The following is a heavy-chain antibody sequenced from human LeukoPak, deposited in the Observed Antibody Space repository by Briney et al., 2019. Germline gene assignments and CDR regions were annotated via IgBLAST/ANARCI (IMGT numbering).Heavy chain of an antibody. D-gene: IGHD3-22*01. J-gene: IGHJ5*02. CDR3: ARTITMIVENWFDP. V-gene: IGHV3-23*01. Sequence: PGGSLRLSCAASGFTFSSYAMSWVRQAPGKRLEWVSAISGSGGSTHYADSVKGRFTISRDNSKNTLYLQMNSLRAEDTAVYYCARTITMIVENWFDPWGQGTLVTVSS. CDR2: ISGSGGST. CDR1: GFTFSSYA.